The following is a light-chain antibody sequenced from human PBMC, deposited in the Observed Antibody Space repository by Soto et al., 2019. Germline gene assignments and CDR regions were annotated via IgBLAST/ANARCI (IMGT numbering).Light chain of an antibody. Sequence: EIVLTQSPGTLSLSPGERATLSCRASQSVSSNYLGWYQQIPGRAPRVLIFDASIRATGIPDRFSGSGSGTDFTLTISRLEPEDFAVYYCHQYDTLPLTFGGGTKVEIK. CDR3: HQYDTLPLT. V-gene: IGKV3-20*01. J-gene: IGKJ4*01. CDR2: DAS. CDR1: QSVSSNY.